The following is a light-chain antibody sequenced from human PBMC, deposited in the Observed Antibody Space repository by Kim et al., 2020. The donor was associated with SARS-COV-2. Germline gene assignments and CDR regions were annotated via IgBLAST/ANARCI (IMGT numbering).Light chain of an antibody. CDR1: QSVGYS. V-gene: IGKV3-11*01. CDR3: QQRYNWPLT. J-gene: IGKJ4*01. Sequence: LSPGEQANLSGRAHQSVGYSLAWFQQKPGQAPRLLIFETPNRATGIPARFSGSGSGTAFTLTISSLEPEDFAVYYCQQRYNWPLTFGGGTKVDIK. CDR2: ETP.